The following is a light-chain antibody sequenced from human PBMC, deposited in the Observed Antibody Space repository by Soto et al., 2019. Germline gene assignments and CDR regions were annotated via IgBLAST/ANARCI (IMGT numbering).Light chain of an antibody. J-gene: IGLJ3*02. Sequence: QAVVTQEPSLTVSPGGTVTLTCGSSTGAVTSGHYPYWFQQKPGQAPRTLIYDTSNKHSWTPARFSGSLLGGKAALTLSGAQPEDEAEYYCLLSYSGARGVFGEGPSSPS. CDR2: DTS. V-gene: IGLV7-46*01. CDR1: TGAVTSGHY. CDR3: LLSYSGARGV.